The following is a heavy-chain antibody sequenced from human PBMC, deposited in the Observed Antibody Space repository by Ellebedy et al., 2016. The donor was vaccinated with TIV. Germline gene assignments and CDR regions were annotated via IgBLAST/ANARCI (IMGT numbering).Heavy chain of an antibody. D-gene: IGHD4-17*01. J-gene: IGHJ4*02. CDR3: ARGGGPTVTTRVDY. CDR1: GFTFSNYG. V-gene: IGHV3-30*03. Sequence: GGSLRLSCAASGFTFSNYGMNWVRQAPGKGLEWVAVISYDGSTKYYADSVKGRFTISRDNSKNTLYLQMNSLRAEDTAVYYCARGGGPTVTTRVDYWGQGTLVTVSS. CDR2: ISYDGSTK.